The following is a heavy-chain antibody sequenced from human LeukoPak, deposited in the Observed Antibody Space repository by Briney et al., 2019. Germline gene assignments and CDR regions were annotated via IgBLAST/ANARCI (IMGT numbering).Heavy chain of an antibody. Sequence: GGSLRLSCAASGFTFSSYEMNWVRQAPGKGLEWVSYISGGGGTIYYADSVKGRFTISRDNSKNTLYLQMNSLRAEDTAAYYCAASLVGAIYYCYMDVWGKGTTVTVSS. D-gene: IGHD1-26*01. CDR2: ISGGGGTI. V-gene: IGHV3-48*03. CDR3: AASLVGAIYYCYMDV. J-gene: IGHJ6*03. CDR1: GFTFSSYE.